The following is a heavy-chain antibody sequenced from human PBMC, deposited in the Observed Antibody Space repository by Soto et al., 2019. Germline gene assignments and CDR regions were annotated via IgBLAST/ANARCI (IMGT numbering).Heavy chain of an antibody. CDR1: GYTFTSYA. J-gene: IGHJ4*02. V-gene: IGHV1-3*01. CDR2: INAGNGNT. Sequence: GASVKVSCKASGYTFTSYAMHWVRQAPGQRLEWMGWINAGNGNTKYSQKFQGRVTITRDTSASTAYMELSSLRSEDTAVYYCARGHYVDTAMAYEPIDYWGQGTLVTVS. CDR3: ARGHYVDTAMAYEPIDY. D-gene: IGHD5-18*01.